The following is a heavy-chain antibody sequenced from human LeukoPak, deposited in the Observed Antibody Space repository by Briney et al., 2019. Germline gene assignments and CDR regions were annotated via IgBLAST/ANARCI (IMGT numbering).Heavy chain of an antibody. J-gene: IGHJ4*02. CDR3: ARDADYYDSSGYWGY. D-gene: IGHD3-22*01. CDR1: GGSISSSSYY. CDR2: IYYSGST. V-gene: IGHV4-39*07. Sequence: PSETLFLTCTVSGGSISSSSYYWGWIRQPPRKGLEWIGSIYYSGSTYYNPSLKSRVTISVDTSKNQFSLKLSSVTAADTAVYYCARDADYYDSSGYWGYWGQGTLVTVSS.